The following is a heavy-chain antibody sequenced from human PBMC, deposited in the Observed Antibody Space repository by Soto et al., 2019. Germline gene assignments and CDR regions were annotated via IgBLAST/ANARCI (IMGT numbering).Heavy chain of an antibody. J-gene: IGHJ6*02. V-gene: IGHV3-30-3*01. CDR2: ISYDGSNK. D-gene: IGHD3-10*01. CDR1: GFTFSSYA. CDR3: ARDDWFGEFGYYGMDV. Sequence: VQLVESGGGVVQPGRSLRLSCAASGFTFSSYAMHWVRQAPGKGLEWVAVISYDGSNKYYADSVKGRFTISRDNSKNTLYLQMNSLRAEDTAVYYCARDDWFGEFGYYGMDVWGQGTTVTVSS.